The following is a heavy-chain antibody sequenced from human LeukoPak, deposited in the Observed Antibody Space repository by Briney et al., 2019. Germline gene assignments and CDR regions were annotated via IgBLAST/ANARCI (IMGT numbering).Heavy chain of an antibody. V-gene: IGHV3-23*01. CDR1: GFTFSSYG. CDR3: AKHTYGSGSGAFDP. Sequence: GRSLRLSCAASGFTFSSYGMHWVRQAPGEGLEWVSAISGSGGSTYYADSVKGRFTISRDNSKNTLYLQMNSLRAEDTAVYYCAKHTYGSGSGAFDPWGQGTLVTVSS. D-gene: IGHD3-10*01. J-gene: IGHJ5*02. CDR2: ISGSGGST.